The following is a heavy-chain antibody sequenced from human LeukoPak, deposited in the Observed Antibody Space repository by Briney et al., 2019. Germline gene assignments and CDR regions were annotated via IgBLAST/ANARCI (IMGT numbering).Heavy chain of an antibody. V-gene: IGHV3-30*03. J-gene: IGHJ4*02. CDR3: ARAQGGSSPFDY. CDR2: ISYDGSNK. Sequence: GGSLRLSCAASGFTFSSYGMHWVRQAPGKGLEWVAVISYDGSNKYYADSVKGRFTISRDNSKNTLYLQMNSLRAEDTAVYYCARAQGGSSPFDYWGQGTLVTVSS. D-gene: IGHD6-13*01. CDR1: GFTFSSYG.